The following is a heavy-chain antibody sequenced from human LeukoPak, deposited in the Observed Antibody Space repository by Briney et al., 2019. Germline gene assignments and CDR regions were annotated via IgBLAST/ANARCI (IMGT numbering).Heavy chain of an antibody. D-gene: IGHD5-24*01. V-gene: IGHV3-7*04. CDR3: TRVGYIDEGIDY. CDR1: GFTFRSYW. J-gene: IGHJ4*02. CDR2: IKEDGSKK. Sequence: GGSLRLSCEASGFTFRSYWMTWVRQAAGKGLEWVAYIKEDGSKKSYVDSVKGRFTISRDNAKNSLYLQMNSLRAKDTAIYYCTRVGYIDEGIDYWGQGTLVTVSS.